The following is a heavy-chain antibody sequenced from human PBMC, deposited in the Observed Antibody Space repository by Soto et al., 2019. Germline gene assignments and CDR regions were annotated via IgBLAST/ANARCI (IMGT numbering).Heavy chain of an antibody. D-gene: IGHD6-13*01. V-gene: IGHV1-3*01. Sequence: QVQLVQSGAEVKKPGASVKVSCKASGYTFTSYAMHWVRQAPGQRLEWMGWINAGNGNTKYSQKFQGRVTITRDTSASTAYMELSSLRPEDTAVYYCARVRSSSWYLKFDYWGQGTLVTVSS. J-gene: IGHJ4*02. CDR2: INAGNGNT. CDR1: GYTFTSYA. CDR3: ARVRSSSWYLKFDY.